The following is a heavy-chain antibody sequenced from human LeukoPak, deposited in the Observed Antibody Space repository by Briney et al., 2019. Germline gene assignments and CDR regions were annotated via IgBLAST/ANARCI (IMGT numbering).Heavy chain of an antibody. D-gene: IGHD6-13*01. Sequence: GGSLRLSCAASGFTFSSYSMNWVRQAPGKGLEWVSSISSSSSYIYHADSVKGRLTISRDNAKNSLYLQMNSLRAEDTAVYYCARDPSSSWTYFDYWGQGTLVTVSS. V-gene: IGHV3-21*01. CDR1: GFTFSSYS. CDR2: ISSSSSYI. J-gene: IGHJ4*02. CDR3: ARDPSSSWTYFDY.